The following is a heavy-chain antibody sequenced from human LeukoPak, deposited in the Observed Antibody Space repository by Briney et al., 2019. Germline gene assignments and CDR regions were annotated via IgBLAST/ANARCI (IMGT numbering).Heavy chain of an antibody. CDR1: GFTFSSYG. CDR3: AKDRQTPGQDSYGYSEYYMDV. CDR2: IRYDGSNT. J-gene: IGHJ6*03. Sequence: GGSLRLSRAASGFTFSSYGMHWVRQAPGKGLEWVAFIRYDGSNTYYADSVKGRFTITRDNSKNTLYLQMNSLRAEDTAVYYCAKDRQTPGQDSYGYSEYYMDVWGKGTTVTVSS. D-gene: IGHD5-18*01. V-gene: IGHV3-30*02.